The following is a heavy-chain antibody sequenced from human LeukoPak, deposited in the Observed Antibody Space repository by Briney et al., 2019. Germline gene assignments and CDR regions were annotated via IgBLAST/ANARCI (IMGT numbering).Heavy chain of an antibody. V-gene: IGHV1-2*02. J-gene: IGHJ6*03. CDR3: ARLGYSGYDSGYYYYMDV. CDR2: INPNSGGT. Sequence: ASVKVSCKASGYTFTGYYMHWVRQAPGQGLEWMGWINPNSGGTNYAQKFQGRVTMTRDTSISTAYMELSRLRSDDTAVYYCARLGYSGYDSGYYYYMDVWGKGTTVTVSS. D-gene: IGHD5-12*01. CDR1: GYTFTGYY.